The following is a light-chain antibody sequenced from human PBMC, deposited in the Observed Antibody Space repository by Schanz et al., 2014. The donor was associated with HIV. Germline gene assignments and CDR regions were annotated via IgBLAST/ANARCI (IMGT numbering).Light chain of an antibody. J-gene: IGKJ1*01. V-gene: IGKV3-20*01. Sequence: EIVLTQSPATLSLSPGERATLSCRASQTVSNNLAWYQQKPGQAPRLLIYGASTRVTGIPDRFSGGVSGTDFTLTISRVEPDDYAVYYCQQYGSPPWTFGQGTKVEIK. CDR2: GAS. CDR3: QQYGSPPWT. CDR1: QTVSNN.